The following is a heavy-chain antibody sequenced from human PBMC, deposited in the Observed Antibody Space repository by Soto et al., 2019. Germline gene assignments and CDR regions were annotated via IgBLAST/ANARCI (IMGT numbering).Heavy chain of an antibody. CDR3: AKAGDCSGGSCYWSFDY. CDR2: ISYDVSNK. CDR1: GFTFSSYG. Sequence: XESLRLSCAACGFTFSSYGMHGVRQAPGKGLEWVAVISYDVSNKYYADSVKGRFTISRDNSKNTLYLQMNSLRAEDTAVYYCAKAGDCSGGSCYWSFDYWGQGTLVTVSS. D-gene: IGHD2-15*01. J-gene: IGHJ4*02. V-gene: IGHV3-30*18.